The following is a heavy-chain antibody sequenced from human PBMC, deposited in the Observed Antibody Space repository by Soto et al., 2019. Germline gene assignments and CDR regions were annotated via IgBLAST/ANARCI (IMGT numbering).Heavy chain of an antibody. V-gene: IGHV4-4*02. D-gene: IGHD6-13*01. J-gene: IGHJ5*02. CDR2: TYHSGTT. CDR1: GDSINNSHW. Sequence: QVQLQESGPGLVQPSGTLSLTCAVSGDSINNSHWWSWVRQTPGKGLEWIGETYHSGTTNYNPSLETRGTISIDKSKNQFSLKMNSVTAADTAVYYCAREVNSSPARGPNWFDPWGQGTLVTVSS. CDR3: AREVNSSPARGPNWFDP.